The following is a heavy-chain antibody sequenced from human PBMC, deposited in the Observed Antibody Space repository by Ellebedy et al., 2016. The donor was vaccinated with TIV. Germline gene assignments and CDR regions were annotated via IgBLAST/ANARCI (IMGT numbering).Heavy chain of an antibody. D-gene: IGHD6-19*01. CDR3: ARPAVAGILYYAFDI. Sequence: SETLSLXXTVSGGSISSYYWSWIRQPAGKGLEWIGRIYYSGSTYYNPSLESRVTISVDTSKNQVSLKLRSVTAADTAVYYCARPAVAGILYYAFDIWGQGTMVTVSS. J-gene: IGHJ3*02. CDR2: IYYSGST. V-gene: IGHV4-59*05. CDR1: GGSISSYY.